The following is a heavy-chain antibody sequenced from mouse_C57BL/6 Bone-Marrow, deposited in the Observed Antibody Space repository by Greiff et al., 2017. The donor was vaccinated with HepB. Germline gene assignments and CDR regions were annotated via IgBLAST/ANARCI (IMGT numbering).Heavy chain of an antibody. D-gene: IGHD1-1*01. V-gene: IGHV1-69*01. Sequence: QVQLQQSGAELVMPGASVKLSCKASGYTFTSYWMHWVKQRPGQGLEWIGEIDPSDSYTNYNQKFKGKSTLTVDKSSSTAYMQLSSLTSEDSAVYYCARWYYGSSSRYFDVWGTGTTVTVSS. CDR1: GYTFTSYW. J-gene: IGHJ1*03. CDR3: ARWYYGSSSRYFDV. CDR2: IDPSDSYT.